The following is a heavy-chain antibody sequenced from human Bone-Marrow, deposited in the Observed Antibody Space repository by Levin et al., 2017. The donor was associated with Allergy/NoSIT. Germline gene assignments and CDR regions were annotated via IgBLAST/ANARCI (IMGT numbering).Heavy chain of an antibody. V-gene: IGHV4-30-2*01. J-gene: IGHJ2*01. CDR3: ARDWYFDV. Sequence: LRLSCAVSGGSLNSSSYSWSWIRQPPGTGLEWIGYIYHDGTTYFNPSLRSRVIMSVDRSKNQFSLKLSSVTAADTAVYYCARDWYFDVWGRGTLVTVSS. CDR2: IYHDGTT. CDR1: GGSLNSSSYS.